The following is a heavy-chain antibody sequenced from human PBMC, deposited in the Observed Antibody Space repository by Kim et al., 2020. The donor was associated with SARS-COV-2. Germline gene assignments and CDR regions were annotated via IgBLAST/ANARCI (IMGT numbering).Heavy chain of an antibody. CDR1: GFTFSSYA. J-gene: IGHJ6*02. V-gene: IGHV3-23*03. Sequence: GGSLRLSCAASGFTFSSYAMSWVRQAPGKGLEWVSVIYSGGSSTYYADSVKGRFTISRDNSKNTLYLQMNSLRAEDTAEYYCEKDASISLWNENYCYYYGMDVWDQGTTVTVSS. CDR2: IYSGGSST. CDR3: EKDASISLWNENYCYYYGMDV. D-gene: IGHD1-1*01.